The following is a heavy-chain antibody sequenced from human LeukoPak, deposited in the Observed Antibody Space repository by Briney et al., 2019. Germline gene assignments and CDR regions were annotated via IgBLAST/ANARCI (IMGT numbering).Heavy chain of an antibody. V-gene: IGHV3-74*01. D-gene: IGHD3-16*01. CDR2: VNTDGSAT. CDR1: GFTFRSYW. CDR3: ARGNKERGFDY. J-gene: IGHJ4*02. Sequence: GGSLRLSCEASGFTFRSYWMHWVRQAPGKGLVWVSRVNTDGSATTYADSVKGRFTISRGNAKNTLYLQMNSLRAEDTAVYYCARGNKERGFDYWGQGTLVTVSS.